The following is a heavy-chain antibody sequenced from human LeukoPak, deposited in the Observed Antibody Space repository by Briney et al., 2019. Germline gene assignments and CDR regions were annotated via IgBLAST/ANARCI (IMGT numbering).Heavy chain of an antibody. CDR2: ISYDGSNK. D-gene: IGHD6-19*01. CDR3: ARLTLAVAGTRDFDAFDI. V-gene: IGHV3-30-3*01. CDR1: GFTFSSYA. J-gene: IGHJ3*02. Sequence: GGSLRLSCAASGFTFSSYAMHWVRQAPGKGLEWVAVISYDGSNKYYADSVKGRFTISRDNSKNTPYLQMNSLRAEDTAVYYCARLTLAVAGTRDFDAFDIWGQGTMVTVSS.